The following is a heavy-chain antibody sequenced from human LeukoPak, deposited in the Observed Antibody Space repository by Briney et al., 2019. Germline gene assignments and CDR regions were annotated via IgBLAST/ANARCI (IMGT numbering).Heavy chain of an antibody. CDR2: IYPGDSDT. D-gene: IGHD3-10*01. Sequence: GEPLKISCKGSGYSFTSYWIGWVRQMPGKGLEWMAIIYPGDSDTRYSPSFQGQVTISADKSISTAYLQWSSLKASDTAMYYCARPYYYDSGQYYFHYWGQGTLVTVSS. CDR1: GYSFTSYW. J-gene: IGHJ4*02. CDR3: ARPYYYDSGQYYFHY. V-gene: IGHV5-51*01.